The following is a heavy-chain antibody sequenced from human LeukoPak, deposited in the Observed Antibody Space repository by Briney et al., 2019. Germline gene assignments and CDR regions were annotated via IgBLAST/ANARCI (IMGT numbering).Heavy chain of an antibody. D-gene: IGHD2-21*01. CDR1: GGSVSSGSYY. CDR2: IYYSGDT. J-gene: IGHJ4*02. Sequence: SETLSLTCTVSGGSVSSGSYYWSWIRQPPGKGLEWIGYIYYSGDTNYKPSLKSRVTISLDTSKNQFSLKLSSVTPADTAVYYCAILRVAGYYFDYWGQGTLVTVSS. CDR3: AILRVAGYYFDY. V-gene: IGHV4-61*01.